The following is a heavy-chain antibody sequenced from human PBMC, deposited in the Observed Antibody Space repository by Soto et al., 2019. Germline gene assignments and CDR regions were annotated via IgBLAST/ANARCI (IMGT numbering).Heavy chain of an antibody. CDR3: ATGFLDIVVVVAVLDY. V-gene: IGHV1-24*01. J-gene: IGHJ4*02. Sequence: ASVKVSCKVSGYTLTELSMHWVRQAPGKGLEWMGGFDPEDGETIYAQKFQGRVTMTEDTSTDTAYMELSSLRSEDTAVYYCATGFLDIVVVVAVLDYWGQGTLVTVSS. D-gene: IGHD2-15*01. CDR2: FDPEDGET. CDR1: GYTLTELS.